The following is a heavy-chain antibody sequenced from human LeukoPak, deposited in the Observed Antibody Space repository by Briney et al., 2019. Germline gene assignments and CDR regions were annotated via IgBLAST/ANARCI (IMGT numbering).Heavy chain of an antibody. Sequence: SQTLSLTCTVSGGSISSGSYYWSWIRQPAGKGLEWIGRIYTSGSTNYNPSLKSRVTISVDTSKNQFSLKLSSVTAADTAVYYCARVVPAATYYYYMDVWGEGTTVTVSS. CDR2: IYTSGST. J-gene: IGHJ6*03. D-gene: IGHD2-2*01. CDR3: ARVVPAATYYYYMDV. V-gene: IGHV4-61*02. CDR1: GGSISSGSYY.